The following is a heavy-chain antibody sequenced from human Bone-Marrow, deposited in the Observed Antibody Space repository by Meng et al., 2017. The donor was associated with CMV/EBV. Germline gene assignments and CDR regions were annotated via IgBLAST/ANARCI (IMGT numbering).Heavy chain of an antibody. D-gene: IGHD3-3*01. CDR2: IYYSGST. J-gene: IGHJ4*02. V-gene: IGHV4-39*07. CDR3: ARDTLEWLLPDY. CDR1: GGSISSSSYY. Sequence: SEPLSLTCTVSGGSISSSSYYWGWIRQPPGKGLEWIGSIYYSGSTYYNPSLKSRVTISVDTSKNQFSLKLSSVTAADTAVYYCARDTLEWLLPDYWGQGTLVTVSS.